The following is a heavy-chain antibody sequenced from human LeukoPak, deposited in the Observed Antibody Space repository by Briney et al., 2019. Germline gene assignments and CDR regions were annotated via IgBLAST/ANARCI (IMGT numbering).Heavy chain of an antibody. CDR1: GYTFTGYY. V-gene: IGHV1-2*02. Sequence: ASVKVSCKASGYTFTGYYMHWMRQAPGQGLEWMGWINPNSGGTNYAQKFQGRVTMTRDTSISTAYMELSRLRSDDTAVYYCARGGDFWSGYLDFDPWGQGTLVTVSS. CDR2: INPNSGGT. CDR3: ARGGDFWSGYLDFDP. D-gene: IGHD3-3*01. J-gene: IGHJ5*02.